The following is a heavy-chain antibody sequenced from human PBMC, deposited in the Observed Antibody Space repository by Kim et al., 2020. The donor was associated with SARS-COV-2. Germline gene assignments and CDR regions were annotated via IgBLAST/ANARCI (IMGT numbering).Heavy chain of an antibody. D-gene: IGHD7-27*01. Sequence: ASVKVSCKVSGYTLTELSMHWVRQAPGKGLEWMGGFDPEDGETIYAQKFQGRVTMTEDTSTDTAYMELSSLRSEDTAVYYCATGRWNLIGAKFDYWGQGTLVTVSS. CDR3: ATGRWNLIGAKFDY. J-gene: IGHJ4*02. CDR1: GYTLTELS. V-gene: IGHV1-24*01. CDR2: FDPEDGET.